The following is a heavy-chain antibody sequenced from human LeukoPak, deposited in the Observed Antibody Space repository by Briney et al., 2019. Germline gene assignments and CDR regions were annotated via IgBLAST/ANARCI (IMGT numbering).Heavy chain of an antibody. D-gene: IGHD6-19*01. Sequence: GGSLRLSCAASGFTFSSYGMHWVRQAPGKGLEWVAVIWYDGSNKYYADSVKGRFTISRDNSKNTLYLQMNSLRAEDTAVYYCAMGGQKSIAVTVWGQGTLVTVSS. V-gene: IGHV3-33*01. CDR2: IWYDGSNK. CDR1: GFTFSSYG. J-gene: IGHJ4*02. CDR3: AMGGQKSIAVTV.